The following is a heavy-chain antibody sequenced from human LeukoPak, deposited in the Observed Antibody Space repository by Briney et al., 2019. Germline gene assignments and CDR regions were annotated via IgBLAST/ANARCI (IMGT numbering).Heavy chain of an antibody. J-gene: IGHJ3*02. Sequence: SVKVSCKASGGTFSSYTISWVRQAPGQGLEWMGGIIPIFGTANYAQKFQGRVTITADESTSTAYMDLSSLRSEDTAVYYCASAPRYQLLLDAFDIWGQGTMVTVSS. D-gene: IGHD2-2*01. CDR1: GGTFSSYT. CDR2: IIPIFGTA. V-gene: IGHV1-69*13. CDR3: ASAPRYQLLLDAFDI.